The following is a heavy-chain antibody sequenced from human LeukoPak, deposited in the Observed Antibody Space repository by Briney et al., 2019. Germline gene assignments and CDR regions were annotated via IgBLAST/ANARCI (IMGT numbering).Heavy chain of an antibody. V-gene: IGHV4-31*03. CDR3: ARSHIVPETRDYYYYYYGMDV. CDR2: IYYSGST. CDR1: GGSISSGGYY. D-gene: IGHD2-2*01. Sequence: PSETLSLTCTVSGGSISSGGYYWSWIRQHPGKGLEWIGYIYYSGSTYYNPSLKSRVTISVDTSKNQFSLKLSSVTAADTAVYYCARSHIVPETRDYYYYYYGMDVWGQGTTVTVSS. J-gene: IGHJ6*02.